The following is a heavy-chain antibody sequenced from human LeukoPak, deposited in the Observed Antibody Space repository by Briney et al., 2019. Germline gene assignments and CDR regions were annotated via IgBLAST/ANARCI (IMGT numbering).Heavy chain of an antibody. CDR1: GFTFSSYW. D-gene: IGHD6-13*01. J-gene: IGHJ4*02. CDR3: AREIAAAGPSFDY. Sequence: PGGSLRLSCAASGFTFSSYWMSWVRQAPGKGLEWVANIKQDGSEKYYVDSVKGRFTIPRDDAKNSLYLQMNSLRAEDTAVYYCAREIAAAGPSFDYWGQGTLVTVSS. V-gene: IGHV3-7*01. CDR2: IKQDGSEK.